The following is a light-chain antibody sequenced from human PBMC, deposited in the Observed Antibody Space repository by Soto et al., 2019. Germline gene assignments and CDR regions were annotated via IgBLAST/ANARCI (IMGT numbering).Light chain of an antibody. CDR2: GVS. Sequence: EIVLPQSPGTLSLSPWDRSTLSFRASQTVYNSNLAWYQQKPGQAPRLLIYGVSSRATGIPDRFSGSGSGTDFTLTISRLEPEDFAVYYCQQYGVSPRTFGQGTKVDI. V-gene: IGKV3-20*01. J-gene: IGKJ1*01. CDR1: QTVYNSN. CDR3: QQYGVSPRT.